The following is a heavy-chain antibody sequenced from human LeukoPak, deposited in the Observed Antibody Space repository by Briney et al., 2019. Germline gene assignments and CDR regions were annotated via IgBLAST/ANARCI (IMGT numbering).Heavy chain of an antibody. V-gene: IGHV1-2*02. CDR1: GYTFTGYY. CDR3: ARAYCFEYSSSCPYYYYYTDV. J-gene: IGHJ6*03. D-gene: IGHD6-6*01. CDR2: INPNSDDT. Sequence: ASVKVSCKASGYTFTGYYMNWVRQAPGQGLECMGWINPNSDDTNYAQKFQGRVTMTRDTSINTAYMELRRLRSDDTAVYYCARAYCFEYSSSCPYYYYYTDVWGKGTTVTVSS.